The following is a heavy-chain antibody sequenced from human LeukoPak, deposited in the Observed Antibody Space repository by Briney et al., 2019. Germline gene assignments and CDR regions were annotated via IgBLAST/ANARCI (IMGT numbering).Heavy chain of an antibody. CDR3: ARRNYYGSGSYSWFDP. CDR1: GGSISSYY. J-gene: IGHJ5*02. Sequence: SETLSLTCTVSGGSISSYYWSWIRQPPGKGLEWIGYIYYSGSTNYNPSLKSRVTISVDTSKNQFSLKLSSVTAADTAVYYCARRNYYGSGSYSWFDPWGQGTLATVSS. CDR2: IYYSGST. D-gene: IGHD3-10*01. V-gene: IGHV4-59*01.